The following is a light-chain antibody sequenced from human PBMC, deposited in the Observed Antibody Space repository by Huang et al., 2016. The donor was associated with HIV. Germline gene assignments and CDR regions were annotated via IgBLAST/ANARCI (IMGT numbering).Light chain of an antibody. J-gene: IGKJ3*01. CDR3: QQYDNLPRFT. CDR2: DAS. Sequence: DIQMTQSPSSLSASVGDRVTITCQASQDISNYLNWYQQKPGKAPKLLIYDASNLETGVSSRFSGSGSGTDFTFTINSLQPEDIATYYCQQYDNLPRFTFGPGTKVDIK. V-gene: IGKV1-33*01. CDR1: QDISNY.